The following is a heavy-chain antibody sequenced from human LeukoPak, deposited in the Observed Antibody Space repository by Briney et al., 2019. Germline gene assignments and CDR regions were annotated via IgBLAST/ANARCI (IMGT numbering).Heavy chain of an antibody. CDR2: IYYSGST. Sequence: PSETLSLTCTVSGGSISSSSYYWGWIRQPPGEGLEWIGSIYYSGSTYYNPSLKSRVTISVDTSKNQFSLKLSSVTAADTAVYYCAREVGGGYYGGNPFDYWGQGTLVTVSS. CDR3: AREVGGGYYGGNPFDY. J-gene: IGHJ4*02. D-gene: IGHD4-23*01. CDR1: GGSISSSSYY. V-gene: IGHV4-39*07.